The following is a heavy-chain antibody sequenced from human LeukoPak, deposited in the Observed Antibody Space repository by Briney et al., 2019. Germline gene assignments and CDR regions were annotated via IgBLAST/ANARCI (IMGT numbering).Heavy chain of an antibody. J-gene: IGHJ4*02. CDR1: GFTFCDYW. CDR2: IKQDGSAK. D-gene: IGHD2-2*01. V-gene: IGHV3-7*01. Sequence: GGSLRLSCTASGFTFCDYWMTWVRQAPGKGLEWVAHIKQDGSAKYYVDSVKGRFTISRDNAKNSLYLQMDSLRVEDTATYYCARWRGSTSERSDYWGQGTLVTVSS. CDR3: ARWRGSTSERSDY.